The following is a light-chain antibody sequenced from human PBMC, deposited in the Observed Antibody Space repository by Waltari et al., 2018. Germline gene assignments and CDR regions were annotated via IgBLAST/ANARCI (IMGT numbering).Light chain of an antibody. CDR2: DAS. J-gene: IGKJ5*01. V-gene: IGKV3-11*01. CDR3: QQRSDWPPSIT. CDR1: QSVGKF. Sequence: EVVLTQSPVTLSLSPGERATLSCRASQSVGKFLAWYQKKPGKAPRLLIYDASNRATGIPVTFSGSGSGTDFTLTISSVQPEDFALYFCQQRSDWPPSITFGQGTRLEI.